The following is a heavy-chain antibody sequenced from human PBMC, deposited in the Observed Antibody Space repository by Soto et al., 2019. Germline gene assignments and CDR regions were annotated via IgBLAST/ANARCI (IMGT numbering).Heavy chain of an antibody. V-gene: IGHV5-10-1*01. D-gene: IGHD3-22*01. Sequence: LKISCKGSGYSFTSYWISWVRQMPGKGLEWMGRIDPSDSYTNYSPSFQGHVTISADKSISTAYLQWSSLKASDTAMYYCARHMIVVVKYYYGMDVWGQGTTVTVSS. J-gene: IGHJ6*02. CDR2: IDPSDSYT. CDR1: GYSFTSYW. CDR3: ARHMIVVVKYYYGMDV.